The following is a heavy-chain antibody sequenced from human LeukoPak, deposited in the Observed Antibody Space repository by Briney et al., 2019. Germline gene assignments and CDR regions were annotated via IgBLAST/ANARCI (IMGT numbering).Heavy chain of an antibody. CDR2: IFYDGSNK. Sequence: GSLRLSCAASGFTFSNYGMHWVRQAPGKGLEWLAAIFYDGSNKYYADTVKGRFTISRDNSKNTLYLQVSSLRAEDTAVYYCARDQALYFSYGDYWGQGTLVTVSS. V-gene: IGHV3-33*01. CDR3: ARDQALYFSYGDY. J-gene: IGHJ4*02. D-gene: IGHD2/OR15-2a*01. CDR1: GFTFSNYG.